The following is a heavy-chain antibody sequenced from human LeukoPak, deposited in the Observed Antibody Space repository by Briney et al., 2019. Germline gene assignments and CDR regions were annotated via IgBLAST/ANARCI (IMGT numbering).Heavy chain of an antibody. CDR2: ISHDGGNE. CDR3: AKGAYSYASGTYNFDY. V-gene: IGHV3-30*18. CDR1: GFASSSYG. D-gene: IGHD3-10*01. J-gene: IGHJ4*02. Sequence: GRSLRLSCVASGFASSSYGMHWVRQAPGKGLECVAVISHDGGNEYYADSVKGRFAISRDISTNTLYLHMSSLRADDTAVYYCAKGAYSYASGTYNFDYWGQGTLVTVSS.